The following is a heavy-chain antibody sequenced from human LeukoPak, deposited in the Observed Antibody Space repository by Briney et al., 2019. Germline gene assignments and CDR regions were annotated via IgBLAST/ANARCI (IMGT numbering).Heavy chain of an antibody. CDR3: ARAPRITMIVVASAYYYGMDV. V-gene: IGHV3-53*01. J-gene: IGHJ6*02. D-gene: IGHD3-22*01. CDR1: GFTVSSNY. CDR2: IYSGGST. Sequence: PGGSLRLSCAASGFTVSSNYMSWVRQAPGKGLEWVSVIYSGGSTYYADSVKGRFTISRDNSKNTLYLQMNSLRAEDTAVYYCARAPRITMIVVASAYYYGMDVWGQGTTVTVSS.